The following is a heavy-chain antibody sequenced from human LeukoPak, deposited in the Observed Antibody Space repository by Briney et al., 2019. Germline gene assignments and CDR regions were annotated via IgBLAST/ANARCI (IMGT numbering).Heavy chain of an antibody. J-gene: IGHJ5*02. Sequence: ASVKVSCKASGYTFTGYYMHWVRQATGQGLEWMGWMNPNSGNTGYAQKFQGRVTITRNTAISTVYMEMSSLRSEDTAVYYCARRNYDWFDPWGQGTLVTVSS. CDR2: MNPNSGNT. D-gene: IGHD3-10*01. V-gene: IGHV1-8*03. CDR3: ARRNYDWFDP. CDR1: GYTFTGYY.